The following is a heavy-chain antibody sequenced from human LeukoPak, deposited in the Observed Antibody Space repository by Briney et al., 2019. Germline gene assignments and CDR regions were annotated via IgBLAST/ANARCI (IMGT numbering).Heavy chain of an antibody. J-gene: IGHJ4*02. V-gene: IGHV3-7*05. D-gene: IGHD5-18*01. CDR3: ATYQGYNYGPFDY. Sequence: GGSLRLSCAASGFTFSRYGMGWFRQAPGKGPEWVANIKEDGSEQYYVDSVKGRFTISRDNAKNSLHLQMNSLRAEDTAVYYCATYQGYNYGPFDYWGQGTLVTVSS. CDR2: IKEDGSEQ. CDR1: GFTFSRYG.